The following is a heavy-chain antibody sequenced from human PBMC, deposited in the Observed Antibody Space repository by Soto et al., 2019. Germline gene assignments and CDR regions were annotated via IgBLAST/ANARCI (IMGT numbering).Heavy chain of an antibody. D-gene: IGHD6-13*01. V-gene: IGHV4-39*01. CDR2: IYYSGST. CDR1: GGSISSSSYY. J-gene: IGHJ4*02. CDR3: ARLLNPLSSSWYVDY. Sequence: SETLSLTCTVSGGSISSSSYYWGWIRQPPGKGLEWIGSIYYSGSTYYNPSLKSRVTISVDTSKNQFSLKLSSVTAADTAVYYCARLLNPLSSSWYVDYWGQGTLVTVSS.